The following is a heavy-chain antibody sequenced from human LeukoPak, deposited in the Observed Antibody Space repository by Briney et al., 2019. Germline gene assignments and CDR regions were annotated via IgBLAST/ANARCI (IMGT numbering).Heavy chain of an antibody. CDR2: IKQDGSEK. D-gene: IGHD6-6*01. J-gene: IGHJ4*02. CDR1: GFTFNNYW. Sequence: GGSLRLSCAASGFTFNNYWMSWVRQAPGKGLEWVANIKQDGSEKYYVDSVKGRFTISRDSAKNSLYLQMNSLRAEDTAVYYCARDDIAARPFDYWGQGTLVTVSS. V-gene: IGHV3-7*03. CDR3: ARDDIAARPFDY.